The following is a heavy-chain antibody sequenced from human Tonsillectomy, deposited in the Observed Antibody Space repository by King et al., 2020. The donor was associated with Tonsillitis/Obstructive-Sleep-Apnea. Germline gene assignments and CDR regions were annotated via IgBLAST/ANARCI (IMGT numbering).Heavy chain of an antibody. CDR1: GFSFTNAW. D-gene: IGHD1-1*01. J-gene: IGHJ4*02. V-gene: IGHV3-15*01. CDR3: VTEGVEDDY. Sequence: VQLVESGGGLVKPGGSLRLSCRGSGFSFTNAWMSWVRQAPGKGLEWVGRIKSKTYGGTTDYAVPGKDRFTISRDDSTNTVYLQMDSLKTEDTAVYYCVTEGVEDDYWGQGTLVTVSS. CDR2: IKSKTYGGTT.